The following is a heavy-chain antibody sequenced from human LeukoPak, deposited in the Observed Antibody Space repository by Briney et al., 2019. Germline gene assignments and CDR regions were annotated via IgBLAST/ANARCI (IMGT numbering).Heavy chain of an antibody. CDR1: GGSISSYY. D-gene: IGHD2-2*02. V-gene: IGHV4-59*01. Sequence: PSETLSLTCTVSGGSISSYYWSWIRQPPGKGLEGIGYIYYSGSTNYNPSLKSRVTISVDTSKNQFSLKLSSVTAADTAVYYCAAAGSRYCSSTSCYTVWGQGTLVTVSS. CDR2: IYYSGST. CDR3: AAAGSRYCSSTSCYTV. J-gene: IGHJ1*01.